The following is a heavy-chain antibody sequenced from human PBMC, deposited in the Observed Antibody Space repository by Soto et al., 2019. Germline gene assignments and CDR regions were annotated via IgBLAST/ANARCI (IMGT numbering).Heavy chain of an antibody. D-gene: IGHD3-9*01. Sequence: PSETLSLTCTVSGGSISSYYWSWIRQPAGKGLEWIGRIYTSGSTNSNPSLKSRVTISVDTSRNQFSLKLRSVTAADTAVYYCAAGDHQTGFSYREIKWFDPWVQGTLETVSS. CDR2: IYTSGST. CDR1: GGSISSYY. CDR3: AAGDHQTGFSYREIKWFDP. V-gene: IGHV4-4*07. J-gene: IGHJ5*02.